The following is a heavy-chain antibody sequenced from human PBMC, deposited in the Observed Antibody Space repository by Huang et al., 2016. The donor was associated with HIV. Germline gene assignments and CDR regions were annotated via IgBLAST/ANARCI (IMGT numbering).Heavy chain of an antibody. CDR2: LNPIGGTT. Sequence: QVQLLQSGAGVKKPGASVKISCKASGYMVTSYDGYWVRQAPGQGLELLGVLNPIGGTTTYAPNVQGRITMTRDTSTSTAYMELRSLRSDDTSLYYCARDYYDITGPTLRGFCDYWGQGTLVTVSS. CDR3: ARDYYDITGPTLRGFCDY. CDR1: GYMVTSYD. D-gene: IGHD3-22*01. V-gene: IGHV1-46*01. J-gene: IGHJ4*02.